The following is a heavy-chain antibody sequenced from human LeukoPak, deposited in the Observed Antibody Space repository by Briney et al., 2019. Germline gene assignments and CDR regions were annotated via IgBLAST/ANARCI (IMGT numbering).Heavy chain of an antibody. D-gene: IGHD1-26*01. Sequence: ASVKVSCKVSGYTLTELSMRWVRQAPGQGLEWMGWINPNSGGTNYAQKFQGRVTMTRDTSISTAYMELSRLRSDDTAVYYCARVRSGSYLLPIDAFDIWGQGTMVTVSS. J-gene: IGHJ3*02. V-gene: IGHV1-2*02. CDR1: GYTLTELS. CDR3: ARVRSGSYLLPIDAFDI. CDR2: INPNSGGT.